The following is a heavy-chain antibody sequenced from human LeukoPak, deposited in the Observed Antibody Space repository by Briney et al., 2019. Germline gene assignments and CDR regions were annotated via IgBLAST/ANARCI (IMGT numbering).Heavy chain of an antibody. V-gene: IGHV4-39*01. CDR2: ISYIGAT. J-gene: IGHJ3*01. D-gene: IGHD1-26*01. Sequence: SETLSLTCTVSGGSLSSISHFWDWTRQPPGKGLEWFGSISYIGATSYNPSLRSRVTISVDTSKNQFSLRLNSVTAADTAVYYCARGRGASTWGQGTMVTVSS. CDR3: ARGRGAST. CDR1: GGSLSSISHF.